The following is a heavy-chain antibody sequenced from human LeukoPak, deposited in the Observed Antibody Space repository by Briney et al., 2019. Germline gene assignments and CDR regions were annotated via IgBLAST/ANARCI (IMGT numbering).Heavy chain of an antibody. V-gene: IGHV1-3*01. D-gene: IGHD6-19*01. CDR2: INAGNGNT. CDR3: ARGGSGSGWYLFDY. CDR1: GYTFTSYA. Sequence: ASVKVSCKASGYTFTSYAMHWVRQAPGQRLEWMGWINAGNGNTKYSQKFQGRVTITRDTSASTAYMELSSLRSEDTAVYYCARGGSGSGWYLFDYWGQGTLVTVSS. J-gene: IGHJ4*02.